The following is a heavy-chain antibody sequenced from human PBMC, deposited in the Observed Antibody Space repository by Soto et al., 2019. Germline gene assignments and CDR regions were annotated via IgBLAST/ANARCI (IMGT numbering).Heavy chain of an antibody. D-gene: IGHD2-8*01. CDR1: GYTFTSYY. Sequence: QVQLVQSGAEVKKPGASVKISCKASGYTFTSYYMHWVRQDPGQGLQWMGIINPSGGSTNYGQKLQGRVAMTRDTSTSTVYMELNSLRSEGTAVYYCARPPYPGCINAVCYPLDYWGQGNLVTVSS. J-gene: IGHJ4*02. CDR2: INPSGGST. V-gene: IGHV1-46*01. CDR3: ARPPYPGCINAVCYPLDY.